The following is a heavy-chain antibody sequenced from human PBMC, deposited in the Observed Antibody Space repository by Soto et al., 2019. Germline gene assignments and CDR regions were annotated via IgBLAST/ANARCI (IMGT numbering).Heavy chain of an antibody. D-gene: IGHD1-26*01. CDR1: SRSFTSHD. Sequence: SVKVSYEASSRSFTSHDITWVRQAPGQGLEWMGGIILIFGTANYAQKFQGRVTITADKSTSTAYMELSSLRSEDTAVYYCARYPPRLVGSHNWFDPWGQGTLVTVSS. CDR2: IILIFGTA. V-gene: IGHV1-69*06. J-gene: IGHJ5*02. CDR3: ARYPPRLVGSHNWFDP.